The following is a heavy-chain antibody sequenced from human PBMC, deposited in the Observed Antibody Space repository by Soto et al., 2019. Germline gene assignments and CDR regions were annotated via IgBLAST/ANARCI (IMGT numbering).Heavy chain of an antibody. D-gene: IGHD4-17*01. Sequence: LRLSCVVSGFSFSDYYMSWIRQAPGKGLEWISYISNTGSTKYYADSVKGRFTISRDNAKNSLYLQMNSLRGEDTAVYYCARDYYGDYILDYWCQGTLVTVSS. V-gene: IGHV3-11*01. CDR1: GFSFSDYY. CDR3: ARDYYGDYILDY. J-gene: IGHJ4*02. CDR2: ISNTGSTK.